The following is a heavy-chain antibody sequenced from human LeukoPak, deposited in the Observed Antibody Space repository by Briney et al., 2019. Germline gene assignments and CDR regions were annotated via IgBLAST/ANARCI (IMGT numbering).Heavy chain of an antibody. Sequence: GGSLRLSCAASGFTFSSYAMSWVRQAPGKGLEWVSAISGSGGSTYYADSVKGRFTISRDNSKNTLYLQMNSLRAEDTAVYYCAKQKPSSWYTGYYFDYWGQGTLVTVSS. CDR3: AKQKPSSWYTGYYFDY. D-gene: IGHD6-13*01. CDR1: GFTFSSYA. J-gene: IGHJ4*02. CDR2: ISGSGGST. V-gene: IGHV3-23*01.